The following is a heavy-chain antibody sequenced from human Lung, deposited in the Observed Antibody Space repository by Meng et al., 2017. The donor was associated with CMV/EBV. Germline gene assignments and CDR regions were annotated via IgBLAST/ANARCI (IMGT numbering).Heavy chain of an antibody. D-gene: IGHD2-2*01. Sequence: QGLGPRPRKPSAALAGTALSPAPSIPYAFSAWVRPPDGKGRECLGRLKPEGSTDHNLYLSNRHTLSLDTTKIRISMKMRSVTAAETAIYYWARTPVRFWNTHMCYAFDYWGQGALVTVSS. CDR3: ARTPVRFWNTHMCYAFDY. CDR1: APSIPYAF. J-gene: IGHJ4*02. V-gene: IGHV4-4*07. CDR2: LKPEGST.